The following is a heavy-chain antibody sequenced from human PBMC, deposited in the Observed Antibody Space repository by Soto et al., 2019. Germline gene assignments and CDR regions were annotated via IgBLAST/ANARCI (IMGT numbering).Heavy chain of an antibody. Sequence: SETLSLTCTVSGGSISSGGYYWSWIRQHPGKGLEWIGYIYYSGSTYYNPSLKSRVTISVDTSKNQFSLKLSSVTAADTAVYYCARATYDFGRGGDSYYYYYMDVWGKRTTDTVSS. V-gene: IGHV4-31*03. CDR1: GGSISSGGYY. J-gene: IGHJ6*03. CDR3: ARATYDFGRGGDSYYYYYMDV. CDR2: IYYSGST. D-gene: IGHD3-3*01.